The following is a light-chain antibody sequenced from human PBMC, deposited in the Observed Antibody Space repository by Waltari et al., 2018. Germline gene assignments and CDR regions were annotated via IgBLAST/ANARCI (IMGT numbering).Light chain of an antibody. J-gene: IGKJ4*01. V-gene: IGKV1-9*01. Sequence: DIQLTQSPSFLSASVGDRVTITCRASQGISSYLAWYQQKPGKAPELLIYGVSTLQIGVPSRFIGSGSGTEFTLTVSSLQPEDFATYYCLHLDNSRSEFTFGGGTKVEIK. CDR3: LHLDNSRSEFT. CDR1: QGISSY. CDR2: GVS.